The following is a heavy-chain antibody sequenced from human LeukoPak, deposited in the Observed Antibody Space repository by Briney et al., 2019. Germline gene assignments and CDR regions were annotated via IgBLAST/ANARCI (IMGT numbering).Heavy chain of an antibody. V-gene: IGHV3-66*01. Sequence: GEPLRLSCAASGFTVSSNYMSWVRQVPGKGLEWVSVIYSDGTISYADSVKGRFTISRDNSENTLYLQMNSLRVEDTAVYYCARELPRPGGQTDASDIWGQGTMVTV. CDR1: GFTVSSNY. CDR3: ARELPRPGGQTDASDI. CDR2: IYSDGTI. D-gene: IGHD3-16*01. J-gene: IGHJ3*02.